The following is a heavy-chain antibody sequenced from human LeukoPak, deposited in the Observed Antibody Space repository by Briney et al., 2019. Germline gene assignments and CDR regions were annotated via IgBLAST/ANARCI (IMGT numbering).Heavy chain of an antibody. CDR2: INSDGSST. D-gene: IGHD6-13*01. CDR3: ARGGSSWYGNWFDP. V-gene: IGHV3-74*01. CDR1: GFTFSSYW. Sequence: GGSLRLSCAASGFTFSSYWMHWVRQAPGKGLVWVSRINSDGSSTSYADSVKGRFTISRDNAKNTLYLQMNSLRAEDTAVYYCARGGSSWYGNWFDPWGQGTLVTVSS. J-gene: IGHJ5*02.